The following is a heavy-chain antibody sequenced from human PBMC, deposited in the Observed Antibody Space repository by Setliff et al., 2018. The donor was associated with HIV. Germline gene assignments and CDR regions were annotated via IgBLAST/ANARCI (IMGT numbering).Heavy chain of an antibody. V-gene: IGHV4-31*03. Sequence: PSETLSLTCSVSGVSIVSGGFYFSWIRQHPGKGLEWLGTVYYTGKTYYNPSLQSRLTMSADTSKNQLYLKMNSVTAADTAVYFCARASRWGSIPFDYWGQGTLVTVSS. CDR1: GVSIVSGGFY. CDR3: ARASRWGSIPFDY. J-gene: IGHJ4*02. CDR2: VYYTGKT. D-gene: IGHD2-21*01.